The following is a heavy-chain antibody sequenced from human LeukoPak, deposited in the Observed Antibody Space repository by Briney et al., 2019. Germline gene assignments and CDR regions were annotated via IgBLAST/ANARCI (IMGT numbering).Heavy chain of an antibody. CDR2: INSDGSLT. CDR3: ARDWPAARYYFDY. CDR1: GFTFTSYW. V-gene: IGHV3-74*01. D-gene: IGHD2-2*01. J-gene: IGHJ4*02. Sequence: PGGSLRLSCAASGFTFTSYWMHWVRQVPGKGLVWVSRINSDGSLTNYADSVKGRFTISGDNAKSTLYLQMNSLRVEDAAVYFCARDWPAARYYFDYWGQGTLVSVSS.